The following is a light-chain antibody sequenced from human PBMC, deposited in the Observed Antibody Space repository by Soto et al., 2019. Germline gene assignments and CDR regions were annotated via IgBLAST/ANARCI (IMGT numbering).Light chain of an antibody. Sequence: QSVLTQARSGSGSPGQSVTISCTGTSSDIGNYNYVSWYQHHPGKAPKLMTYDVSKRPSGVPDRFSGSKSGNTASLTISGLQAEDEADYSCCSYAGSDTLVFGGGTKLTVL. CDR3: CSYAGSDTLV. J-gene: IGLJ2*01. CDR1: SSDIGNYNY. CDR2: DVS. V-gene: IGLV2-11*01.